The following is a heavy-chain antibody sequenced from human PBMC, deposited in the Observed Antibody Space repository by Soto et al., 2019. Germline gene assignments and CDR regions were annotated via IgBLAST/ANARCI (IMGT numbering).Heavy chain of an antibody. CDR3: AKETPAAAGTGGDY. Sequence: GGSLRLSCAASGFTFSSYGMHWVRQAPGKGLEWVAVISYDGSNKYYADSVKGRFTISRDNSKNTLYLQMNSLRAEDTAVYYCAKETPAAAGTGGDYWGQGTLVTVSS. J-gene: IGHJ4*02. CDR1: GFTFSSYG. D-gene: IGHD6-13*01. V-gene: IGHV3-30*18. CDR2: ISYDGSNK.